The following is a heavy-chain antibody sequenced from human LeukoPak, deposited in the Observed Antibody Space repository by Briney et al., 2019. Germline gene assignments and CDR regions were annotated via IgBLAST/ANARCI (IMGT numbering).Heavy chain of an antibody. CDR1: GFAFNTYS. CDR3: ARDHDIAVPGDY. D-gene: IGHD6-19*01. Sequence: PGGSLRLSCAASGFAFNTYSMNWVRQAPGKGLEWVANIKQDGSEKYYVDSVKGRFTISRDNAKNSLYLQMNSLRAEDTAVYYCARDHDIAVPGDYWGQGTLVTVSS. CDR2: IKQDGSEK. J-gene: IGHJ4*02. V-gene: IGHV3-7*01.